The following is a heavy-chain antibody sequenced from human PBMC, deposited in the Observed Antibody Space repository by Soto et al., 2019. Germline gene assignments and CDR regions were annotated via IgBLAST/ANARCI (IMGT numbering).Heavy chain of an antibody. V-gene: IGHV3-11*06. J-gene: IGHJ3*02. D-gene: IGHD6-25*01. Sequence: GGSLRLSCAASGFTFSDYHMTWIRQAPGKGLEWVSYITSSSSYTNYADSVKGRFTISRDNAKKSLYLQLNSRRAEDTAIYYCSRDASLISPNSGAFDIWGQGTMVTVSS. CDR1: GFTFSDYH. CDR2: ITSSSSYT. CDR3: SRDASLISPNSGAFDI.